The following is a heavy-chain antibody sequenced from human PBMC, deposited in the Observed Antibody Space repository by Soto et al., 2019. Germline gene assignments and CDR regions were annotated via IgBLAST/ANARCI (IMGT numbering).Heavy chain of an antibody. CDR1: GFTFSSYA. V-gene: IGHV3-23*01. CDR2: ISGSGGST. CDR3: AKDEYDFWSGHYYMDV. D-gene: IGHD3-3*01. J-gene: IGHJ6*03. Sequence: GGSLRLSCAASGFTFSSYAMSWVRQAPGKGLEWVSAISGSGGSTYYADSVKGRFTISRDNSKNTLYLQMNSLRAEDTAVYYCAKDEYDFWSGHYYMDVWGKGTTVTVSS.